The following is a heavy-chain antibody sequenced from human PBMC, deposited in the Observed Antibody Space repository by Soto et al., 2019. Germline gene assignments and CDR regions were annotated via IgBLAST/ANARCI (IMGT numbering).Heavy chain of an antibody. V-gene: IGHV4-59*01. Sequence: QVQLQESGPGLVKPSETLSLTCTVSSGSISSYFWSWIRQPPGKGLEWIGYLYYSGSTNYNPSLKSRGTISVDPAQNPFSLNLTSVTTADAAVYYFVRSVGAVAPFDYWGQGTLVTVSS. CDR1: SGSISSYF. D-gene: IGHD6-19*01. CDR2: LYYSGST. J-gene: IGHJ4*02. CDR3: VRSVGAVAPFDY.